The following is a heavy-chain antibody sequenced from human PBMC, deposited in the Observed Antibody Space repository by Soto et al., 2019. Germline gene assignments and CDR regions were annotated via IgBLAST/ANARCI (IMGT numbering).Heavy chain of an antibody. CDR2: IYYSGST. CDR3: ARHQVVAAIRYYYYGMDV. CDR1: GGSISRYY. V-gene: IGHV4-59*05. J-gene: IGHJ6*02. D-gene: IGHD2-15*01. Sequence: SETLSLTCTVSGGSISRYYWNWIRQPPGKGLEWIGSIYYSGSTYYNPSLKSRVTISVDTSKNQFSLKLSSVTAADTAVYYCARHQVVAAIRYYYYGMDVWGQGTTVT.